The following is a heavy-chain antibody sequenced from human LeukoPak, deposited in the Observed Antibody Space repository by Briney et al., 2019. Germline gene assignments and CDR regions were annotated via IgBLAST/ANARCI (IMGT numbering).Heavy chain of an antibody. D-gene: IGHD1-26*01. CDR1: GFTFRNDE. CDR3: ARDADSDDYLDY. CDR2: ISSSSTI. J-gene: IGHJ4*02. V-gene: IGHV3-48*03. Sequence: GGSLRLSCAASGFTFRNDEMNWVRQAPGKGLEWVSYISSSSTIYYADSVKGRFTISRDSAKNSLYLQMNSLRAEDTAVYYCARDADSDDYLDYWGQGTLVTVSS.